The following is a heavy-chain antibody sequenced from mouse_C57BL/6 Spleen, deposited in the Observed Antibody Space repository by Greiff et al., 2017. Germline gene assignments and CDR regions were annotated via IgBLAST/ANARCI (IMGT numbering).Heavy chain of an antibody. Sequence: QVTLKVSGAELVKPGASVKISCKASGYAFSSYWMNWVKQRPGKGLEWIGQIYPGDGDTNYNGKFKGKATLTADKSSSTAYMQLSSLTSEDSAVYFCARSTGDVFAYWGQGTLVTVSA. V-gene: IGHV1-80*01. D-gene: IGHD4-1*01. J-gene: IGHJ3*01. CDR3: ARSTGDVFAY. CDR1: GYAFSSYW. CDR2: IYPGDGDT.